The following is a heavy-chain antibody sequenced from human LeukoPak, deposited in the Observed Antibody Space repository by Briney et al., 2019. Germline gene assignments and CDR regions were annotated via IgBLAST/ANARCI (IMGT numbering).Heavy chain of an antibody. J-gene: IGHJ4*02. D-gene: IGHD3-10*01. CDR1: GFSLSTRGVG. Sequence: SGPTLVNPTQTLTLTCTFSGFSLSTRGVGVGWIRHPPGKALEWLALNYWDDDKRYTPSLKSRLTITKDTSKNQVVLTMTNMDPVDTATYYCAHETYYYGSGSYSFDYWGQGTLVTVSS. CDR2: NYWDDDK. CDR3: AHETYYYGSGSYSFDY. V-gene: IGHV2-5*02.